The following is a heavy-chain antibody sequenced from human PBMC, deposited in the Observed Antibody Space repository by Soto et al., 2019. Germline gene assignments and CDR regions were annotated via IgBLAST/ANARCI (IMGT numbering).Heavy chain of an antibody. Sequence: GSLRLSCAASGFTFSSYSMNWVRQAPGKGLEWVSSISSSSSYIYYADSVKGRFTISRDNAKNSLYLQMNSLRAEDTAVYYCARGGSYYYGSGSYYEDFDYWGQGTLVTVSS. J-gene: IGHJ4*02. CDR2: ISSSSSYI. D-gene: IGHD3-10*01. V-gene: IGHV3-21*01. CDR1: GFTFSSYS. CDR3: ARGGSYYYGSGSYYEDFDY.